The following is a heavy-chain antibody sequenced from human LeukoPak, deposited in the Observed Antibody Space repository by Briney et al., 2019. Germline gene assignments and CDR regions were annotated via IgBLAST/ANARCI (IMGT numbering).Heavy chain of an antibody. J-gene: IGHJ4*02. D-gene: IGHD6-13*01. Sequence: SETPSLTCTVSGGSISDYYWSWIRQPPGKGLECIGYFYNSGSTKYNPSLKSRVTIAVDTSKNQFSLKLSSVTAADTAVYYCARGVYIAAAQYGYWGQGTLVTVSS. CDR2: FYNSGST. CDR3: ARGVYIAAAQYGY. V-gene: IGHV4-59*01. CDR1: GGSISDYY.